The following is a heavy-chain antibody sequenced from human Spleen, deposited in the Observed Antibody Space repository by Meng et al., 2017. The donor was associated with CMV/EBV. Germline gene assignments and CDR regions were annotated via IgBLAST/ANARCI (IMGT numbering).Heavy chain of an antibody. CDR3: AKDSRSYYDFWSGYYIPYYFDY. J-gene: IGHJ4*02. V-gene: IGHV3-23*01. CDR2: SPRSGTTI. D-gene: IGHD3-3*01. Sequence: GESLKISCAASGFTFSSYWMSWVRQAPGKGLEWVSYSPRSGTTIYYADSVKGRFTISRDNSKNTLYLQMNSLRAEDTAVYYCAKDSRSYYDFWSGYYIPYYFDYWGQGTLVTVSS. CDR1: GFTFSSYW.